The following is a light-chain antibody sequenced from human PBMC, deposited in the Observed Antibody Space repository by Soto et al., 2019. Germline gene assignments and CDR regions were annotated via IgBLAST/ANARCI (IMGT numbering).Light chain of an antibody. V-gene: IGKV3-11*01. Sequence: EIVLTQSPATLSLSPGERATLSCRASQSVSSYLAWYQQKPGQAPRLLIYYASNRATGIPAMFSGSGSGTDFTLTISSLEPEDFAVYYCQQRSNWPLTFGGGTKVEIK. CDR2: YAS. CDR1: QSVSSY. CDR3: QQRSNWPLT. J-gene: IGKJ4*01.